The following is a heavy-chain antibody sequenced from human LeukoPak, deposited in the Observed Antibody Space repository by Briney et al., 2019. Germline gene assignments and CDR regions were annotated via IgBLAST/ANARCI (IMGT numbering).Heavy chain of an antibody. V-gene: IGHV1-2*02. D-gene: IGHD4-17*01. CDR3: ARADYGDYGEYFDY. CDR2: INPNSGGT. CDR1: GYTFTGYY. J-gene: IGHJ4*02. Sequence: ASAKVSCKASGYTFTGYYTHWVRQAPGQGLEWMGWINPNSGGTNYAQKFQGRVTMTRDTSISTAYMELSRLRSDDTAVYYCARADYGDYGEYFDYWGQGTLVTVSS.